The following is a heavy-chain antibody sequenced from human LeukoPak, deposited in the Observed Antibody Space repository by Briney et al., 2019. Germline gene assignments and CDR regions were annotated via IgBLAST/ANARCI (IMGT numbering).Heavy chain of an antibody. V-gene: IGHV3-73*01. D-gene: IGHD2-15*01. Sequence: PGGSLRLSCAASGFTFSGSAMHWVRQASGKGLEWVGRIRRKANSYATAYAASVKGRFTISRDDSKNTAYLQMNSLKTEDTAVYYCTRRMGYCSGGSCYYFDYWGQGTLVTVSS. CDR2: IRRKANSYAT. J-gene: IGHJ4*02. CDR1: GFTFSGSA. CDR3: TRRMGYCSGGSCYYFDY.